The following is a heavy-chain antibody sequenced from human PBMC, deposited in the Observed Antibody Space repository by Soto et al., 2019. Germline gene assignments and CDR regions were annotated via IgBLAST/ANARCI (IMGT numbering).Heavy chain of an antibody. CDR2: ISGNGDDP. CDR1: GFTFGCCA. CDR3: AKGGHFSPFDF. Sequence: EVQLLESGGGLVQPGGSLRLSCAVSGFTFGCCAMTWVRQAPGRGLQWVSTISGNGDDPFYADSVKGRFTISRDKYKNTLSRQMNSLIAEGTDMYYGAKGGHFSPFDFWGHGTMVTVSS. V-gene: IGHV3-23*01. J-gene: IGHJ3*01. D-gene: IGHD3-10*01.